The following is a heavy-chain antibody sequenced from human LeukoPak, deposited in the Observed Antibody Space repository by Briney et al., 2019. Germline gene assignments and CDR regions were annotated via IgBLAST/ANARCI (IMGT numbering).Heavy chain of an antibody. Sequence: PGGSLRLSCEGSGFKFNGYAMSWVRQAPGKGLEWVAVTGGSDDNIHYADSVKGRFTISRDNSESRLFLHMNSLRPDDSALYYCTKDLMTGFSSGWYFAYWGPGTLVTVSS. CDR3: TKDLMTGFSSGWYFAY. D-gene: IGHD6-19*01. CDR2: TGGSDDNI. CDR1: GFKFNGYA. J-gene: IGHJ4*02. V-gene: IGHV3-23*01.